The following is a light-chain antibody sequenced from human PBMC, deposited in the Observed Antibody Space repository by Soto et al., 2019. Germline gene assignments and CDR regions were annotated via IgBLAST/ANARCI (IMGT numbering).Light chain of an antibody. CDR2: ATS. J-gene: IGKJ4*01. CDR1: QSVSRN. V-gene: IGKV3-15*01. Sequence: EIVMAQSPATLSVSPVEIVTLSFRASQSVSRNLAWHQQKPGQAPRLLIYATSTRATGIPPRFSGSGSGTGFTLTISSLEPEDSAVYYCQQRSNWPLTFGGGTK. CDR3: QQRSNWPLT.